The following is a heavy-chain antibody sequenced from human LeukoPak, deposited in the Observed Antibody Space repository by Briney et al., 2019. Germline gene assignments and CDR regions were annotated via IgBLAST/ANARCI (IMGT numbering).Heavy chain of an antibody. CDR1: EGTFSSYA. Sequence: SVKVSCKAAEGTFSSYAISWVRQAPGQGLKWMGGIIPIFGTANYAQKFQGRVTITTDESTSTAYMELSSLRSEDTAVYYCARAWYSNYFEYNWFDHWGQGTLVTVSS. CDR3: ARAWYSNYFEYNWFDH. V-gene: IGHV1-69*05. CDR2: IIPIFGTA. D-gene: IGHD4-11*01. J-gene: IGHJ5*02.